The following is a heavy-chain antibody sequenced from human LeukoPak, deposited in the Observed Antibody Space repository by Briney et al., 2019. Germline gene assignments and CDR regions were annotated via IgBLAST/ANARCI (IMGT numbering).Heavy chain of an antibody. V-gene: IGHV4-59*01. D-gene: IGHD1-14*01. CDR2: IYYSGST. Sequence: SETLSLTCTVSGYSISSYYWSWIRQPPGKGLEWIGYIYYSGSTNYNPSLKSRVTISVDTSKNQFSLKLSSVTAADTAVYYCASSNHVYYMDVWGKGTTVTVSS. CDR1: GYSISSYY. J-gene: IGHJ6*03. CDR3: ASSNHVYYMDV.